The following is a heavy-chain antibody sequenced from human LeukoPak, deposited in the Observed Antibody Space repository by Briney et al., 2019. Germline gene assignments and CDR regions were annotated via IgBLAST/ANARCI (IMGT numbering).Heavy chain of an antibody. Sequence: GGSLRLSCAASGFTFTSYGMHWVRQAPGKGLEWVAFIRYDGTNKYYADSVKGRFTISRDNSKNTLYLQMNSLRAEDTAVYYCAKESKGSSWFTSYYYYYYMDVWGKGTTVTVSS. D-gene: IGHD6-13*01. J-gene: IGHJ6*03. CDR2: IRYDGTNK. CDR1: GFTFTSYG. V-gene: IGHV3-30*02. CDR3: AKESKGSSWFTSYYYYYYMDV.